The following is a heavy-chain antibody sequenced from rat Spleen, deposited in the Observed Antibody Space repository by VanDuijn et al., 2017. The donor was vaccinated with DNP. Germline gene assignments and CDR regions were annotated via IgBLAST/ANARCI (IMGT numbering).Heavy chain of an antibody. Sequence: QVQLKESGPGLVQPSQTLSLTCTVSEFSLSAYRIHWVRQPPGKGLEWIAAISNGGSTYYNSALKSRLSISRDTSKSQVFLKMNSVQTEDTAMYFCARSQGYYYDGSYYPFAYWGQGTLVTVSS. J-gene: IGHJ3*01. CDR1: EFSLSAYR. CDR2: ISNGGST. D-gene: IGHD1-12*02. V-gene: IGHV2S12*01. CDR3: ARSQGYYYDGSYYPFAY.